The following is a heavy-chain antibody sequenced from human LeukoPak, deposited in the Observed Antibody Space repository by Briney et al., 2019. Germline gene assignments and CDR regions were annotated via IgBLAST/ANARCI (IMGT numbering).Heavy chain of an antibody. Sequence: GGSLRLSCAAAGITLSDSAMYWDRQAPGKDLECVSAITDSYNTYYGDSVKGRFTISRDNSKKTLYLQMNSLRVDDTALYYCVKEACSSGCSGNHWGQGTRVIVSS. CDR1: GITLSDSA. J-gene: IGHJ5*02. CDR3: VKEACSSGCSGNH. D-gene: IGHD6-19*01. CDR2: ITDSYNT. V-gene: IGHV3-23*01.